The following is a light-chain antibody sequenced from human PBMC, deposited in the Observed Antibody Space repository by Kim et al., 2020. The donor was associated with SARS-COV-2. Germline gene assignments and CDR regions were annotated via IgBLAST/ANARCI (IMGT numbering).Light chain of an antibody. V-gene: IGLV2-11*03. CDR2: DVI. CDR3: CTYAGDYTWV. CDR1: SINFGSSNY. J-gene: IGLJ3*02. Sequence: GQSITISCTGASINFGSSNYVSWYRQHPGKAPKLLIYDVISRPSGVPDRFSGSKSGNTASLTISGLQAEDEADYYCCTYAGDYTWVFGGGTQLTVL.